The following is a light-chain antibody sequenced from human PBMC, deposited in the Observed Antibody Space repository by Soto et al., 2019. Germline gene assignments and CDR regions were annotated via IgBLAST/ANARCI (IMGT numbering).Light chain of an antibody. CDR2: GTS. CDR1: QGVSSSS. CDR3: QQYGSSPRT. V-gene: IGKV3-20*01. J-gene: IGKJ1*01. Sequence: EIVLTQSPGTLSLSPGDRATLSCRASQGVSSSSLAWYQQNPGQAPRLLIYGTSSRASGIPDSFSGSGSGTDFTLTVSRLEPEDFAMYYCQQYGSSPRTFGQGTKVDIK.